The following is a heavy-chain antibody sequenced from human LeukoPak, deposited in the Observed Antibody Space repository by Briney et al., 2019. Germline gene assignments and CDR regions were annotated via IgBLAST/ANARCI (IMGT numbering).Heavy chain of an antibody. D-gene: IGHD2-2*01. CDR1: GGTFSSYA. Sequence: GASVKVSCKASGGTFSSYAIRWVRQAPGQGLEWMGGIIPIFGTANYAQKFQGRVTITTDESTSTAYMELSSLRSEDTAVYYCASVSTVYYFDYWGQGTLVTVSS. J-gene: IGHJ4*02. CDR3: ASVSTVYYFDY. CDR2: IIPIFGTA. V-gene: IGHV1-69*05.